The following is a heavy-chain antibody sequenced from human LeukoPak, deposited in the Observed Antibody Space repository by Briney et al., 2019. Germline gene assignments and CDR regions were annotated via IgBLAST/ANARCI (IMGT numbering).Heavy chain of an antibody. CDR2: IYTSGST. CDR3: ARDKRLVVPAAIGYYYYMDV. CDR1: GGSISSYY. Sequence: SETLSLTCTVSGGSISSYYWSWIRQPAGKGLEWIGRIYTSGSTNYNPSLKSRVTMSVDTSKNQFSLELSSVTAADTAVYYCARDKRLVVPAAIGYYYYMDVWGKGTTVTVSS. J-gene: IGHJ6*03. D-gene: IGHD2-2*02. V-gene: IGHV4-4*07.